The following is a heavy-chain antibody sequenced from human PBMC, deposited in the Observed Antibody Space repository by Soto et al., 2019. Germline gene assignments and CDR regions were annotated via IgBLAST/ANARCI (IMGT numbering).Heavy chain of an antibody. Sequence: EVQLVESGGGLVQPGGSLRLSCAASGFTFSTYWMSWVRQAPGKGLEWVSSISSSSSYIYYADSVKGRFTISRDNDKNSLYLQMNSLRAEDTAVYYCARASYQDIVVVPAAGGYYYGMDVWGQGTTVTVSS. CDR1: GFTFSTYW. CDR2: ISSSSSYI. V-gene: IGHV3-21*01. J-gene: IGHJ6*02. D-gene: IGHD2-2*01. CDR3: ARASYQDIVVVPAAGGYYYGMDV.